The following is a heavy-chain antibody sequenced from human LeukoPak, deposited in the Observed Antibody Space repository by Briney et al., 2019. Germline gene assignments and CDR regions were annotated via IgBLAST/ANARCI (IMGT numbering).Heavy chain of an antibody. Sequence: PGGSLRLSCAASGFLVSGHYMFWVRQAPGRGLEWVSVFYSGGSRYYTDSVKDRFIISRDNSNNMIYLQMNNLRDEDTAIYYCARGGRSSGWSFFDSWGRGAAVTVSS. CDR2: FYSGGSR. V-gene: IGHV3-66*01. J-gene: IGHJ4*02. CDR1: GFLVSGHY. CDR3: ARGGRSSGWSFFDS. D-gene: IGHD6-19*01.